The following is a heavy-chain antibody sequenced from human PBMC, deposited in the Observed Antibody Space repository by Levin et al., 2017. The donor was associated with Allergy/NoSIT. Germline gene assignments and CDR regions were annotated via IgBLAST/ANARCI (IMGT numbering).Heavy chain of an antibody. CDR1: GGSISSYY. V-gene: IGHV4-59*08. D-gene: IGHD3-10*01. J-gene: IGHJ3*02. CDR2: IYYSGST. Sequence: PSETLSLTCTVSGGSISSYYWSWIRQPPGKGLEWIGYIYYSGSTIYNPSLKSRVTISVDTSKNQFSLKLSSVTAADTAVYYCARGVAVWFGEYRRNDAFDIWGQGTMVTVSS. CDR3: ARGVAVWFGEYRRNDAFDI.